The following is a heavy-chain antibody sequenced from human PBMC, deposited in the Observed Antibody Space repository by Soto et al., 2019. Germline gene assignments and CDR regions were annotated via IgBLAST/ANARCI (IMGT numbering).Heavy chain of an antibody. Sequence: LETLSLTCTVSGGSINTFYWSWVRQPAGKGLEWIGRIFSSGSTSFNPSLESRVAMSVDTSKNHFSLNLSSVTAADMAVYYCAREGSYSAYNFAHGIQSWSFDFWGQGALVTVSS. D-gene: IGHD5-12*01. CDR2: IFSSGST. CDR1: GGSINTFY. J-gene: IGHJ4*02. CDR3: AREGSYSAYNFAHGIQSWSFDF. V-gene: IGHV4-4*07.